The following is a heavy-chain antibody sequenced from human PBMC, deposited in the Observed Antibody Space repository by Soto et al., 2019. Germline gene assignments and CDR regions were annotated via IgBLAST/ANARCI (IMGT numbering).Heavy chain of an antibody. V-gene: IGHV4-59*01. CDR2: VDYSGNS. Sequence: SETLSLTCTVSGGSINTYYWSWIRQPPGKGLEWIGYVDYSGNSDSSPSLKSRVTISIDTSKKQVSLKLNSVTAADTAVYYCAREGTWIQLWLVSGYYYGMDVWGQGTTVTVSS. CDR3: AREGTWIQLWLVSGYYYGMDV. CDR1: GGSINTYY. D-gene: IGHD5-18*01. J-gene: IGHJ6*02.